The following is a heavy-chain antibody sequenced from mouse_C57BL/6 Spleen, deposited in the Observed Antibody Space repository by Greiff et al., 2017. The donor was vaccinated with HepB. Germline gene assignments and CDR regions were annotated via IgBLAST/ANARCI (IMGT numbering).Heavy chain of an antibody. CDR2: IYPGDGDT. J-gene: IGHJ4*01. Sequence: QVQLQQSGAELVKPGASVKISCKASGYAFSSYWMNWVKQRPGKGLEWIGQIYPGDGDTNYNGKFKGKATLTADKSSSTAYMQLSSLTSEDSAVYFCARGGSTMVPYYYAMDYWGQGTSVTVSS. CDR1: GYAFSSYW. V-gene: IGHV1-80*01. D-gene: IGHD2-2*01. CDR3: ARGGSTMVPYYYAMDY.